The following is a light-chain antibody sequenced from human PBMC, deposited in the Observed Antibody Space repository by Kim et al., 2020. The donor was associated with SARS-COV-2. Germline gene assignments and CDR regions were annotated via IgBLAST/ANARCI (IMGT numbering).Light chain of an antibody. V-gene: IGKV3-11*01. CDR3: QKYDTVPWT. Sequence: LSPGARATLSSRAGLNVRDSLAWYQPNPGQAPRLLISAASNRTAGLPARFSGSGSGMDFTLPIATLQTEDVATYYCQKYDTVPWTFGPGTKMDIK. J-gene: IGKJ1*01. CDR1: LNVRDS. CDR2: AAS.